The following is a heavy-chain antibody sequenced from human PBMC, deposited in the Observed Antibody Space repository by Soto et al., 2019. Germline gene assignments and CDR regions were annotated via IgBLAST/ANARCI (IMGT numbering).Heavy chain of an antibody. CDR2: IYYSGST. Sequence: SKTLSLTCTVSGGSISSYYWSWIRQPPGKGLEWIGYIYYSGSTNYNPSLKSRVTISVDTSKNQFSLKLSSVTAADTAVYYCARDKRDSSSSGYYYYYMDVWGKGTTVTVSS. J-gene: IGHJ6*03. D-gene: IGHD6-6*01. CDR1: GGSISSYY. CDR3: ARDKRDSSSSGYYYYYMDV. V-gene: IGHV4-59*01.